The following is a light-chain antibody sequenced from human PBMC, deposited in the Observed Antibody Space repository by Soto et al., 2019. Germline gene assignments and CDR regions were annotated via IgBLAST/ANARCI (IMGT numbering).Light chain of an antibody. J-gene: IGLJ1*01. CDR1: SSGVGAYDY. V-gene: IGLV2-8*01. CDR3: SSFAGSNNFPYV. Sequence: QSVLTQPPSASGAPGQSGTSACTWASSGVGAYDYVSWYQQHPGKAPKLMIYEINKRPSGVPDRFSGSKSGNTASLTVSGLQAEDEADYYCSSFAGSNNFPYVFGTGTKVTVL. CDR2: EIN.